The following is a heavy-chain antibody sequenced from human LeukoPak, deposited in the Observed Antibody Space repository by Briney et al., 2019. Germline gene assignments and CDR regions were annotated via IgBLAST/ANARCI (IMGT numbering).Heavy chain of an antibody. CDR3: ARYGSGSNYYYYGMDV. CDR2: IIPIFGTA. D-gene: IGHD2-15*01. CDR1: GGTFSSYA. J-gene: IGHJ6*02. Sequence: SVKVSCKASGGTFSSYAISWVRQAPGQGLEWMGGIIPIFGTANYAQKFQGRVTITADESTSIAYMELSSLRSEDTAVYYCARYGSGSNYYYYGMDVWGQGTTVTVSS. V-gene: IGHV1-69*13.